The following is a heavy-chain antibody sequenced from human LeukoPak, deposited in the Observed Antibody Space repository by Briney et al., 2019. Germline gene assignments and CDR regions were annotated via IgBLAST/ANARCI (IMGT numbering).Heavy chain of an antibody. Sequence: PSETLSLTCTVSGGSISSSSYYWGWIRQPPGKGLEWIGSIYYSGSTYYNPSLKSRVTISVDTSKNQFSLKLGSVTAADTAVYYCARDPPPARRAGDYWGQGTLVTVSS. D-gene: IGHD3-10*01. V-gene: IGHV4-39*07. J-gene: IGHJ4*02. CDR3: ARDPPPARRAGDY. CDR2: IYYSGST. CDR1: GGSISSSSYY.